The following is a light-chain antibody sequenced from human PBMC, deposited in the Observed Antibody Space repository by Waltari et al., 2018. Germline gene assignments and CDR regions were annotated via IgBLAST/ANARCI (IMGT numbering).Light chain of an antibody. J-gene: IGKJ5*01. CDR3: QQRRDWPIT. Sequence: DILFTQSPASLSLSPGERATLSCRASQRVSSYLAWSQPKPGQAPRLLIYDASNRATGIPARFSGSGSGTDFTLTISSLEPEDFAVYYCQQRRDWPITFGQGTRLEIK. V-gene: IGKV3-11*01. CDR1: QRVSSY. CDR2: DAS.